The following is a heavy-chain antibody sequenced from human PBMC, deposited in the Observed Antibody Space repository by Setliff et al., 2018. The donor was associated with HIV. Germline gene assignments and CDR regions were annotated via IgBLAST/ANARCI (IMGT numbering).Heavy chain of an antibody. V-gene: IGHV1-3*01. CDR3: ARGHSSPAYDAYDI. D-gene: IGHD6-19*01. CDR2: INAGDDNT. J-gene: IGHJ3*02. Sequence: ASVKVSCKAFGYTFSTNAIHWVRQAPGQRLEWMGYINAGDDNTRYSEKFQGRVTITADGSTSTAYMELSSLRSEDTAVYYCARGHSSPAYDAYDIWGQGTMVTVSS. CDR1: GYTFSTNA.